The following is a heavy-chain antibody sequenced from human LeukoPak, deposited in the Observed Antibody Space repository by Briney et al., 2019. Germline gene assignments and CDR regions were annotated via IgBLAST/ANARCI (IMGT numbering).Heavy chain of an antibody. CDR1: GFTFSSYA. CDR2: ISYDGSNK. CDR3: ANGPVSAGAPREYYYYYYMDV. V-gene: IGHV3-30*04. J-gene: IGHJ6*03. D-gene: IGHD3-10*01. Sequence: PGRSLRLSCAASGFTFSSYAMHWVRQAPGKGLEWVAVISYDGSNKYYADSVKGRFTISRDNSKNTLYLQMNSLRAEDTAVYYCANGPVSAGAPREYYYYYYMDVWGKGTTVTISS.